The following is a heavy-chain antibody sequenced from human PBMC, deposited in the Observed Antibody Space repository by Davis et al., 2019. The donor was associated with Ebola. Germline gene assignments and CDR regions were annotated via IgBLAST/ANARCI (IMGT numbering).Heavy chain of an antibody. J-gene: IGHJ4*02. CDR2: IYYSGST. CDR1: GGSVSSGSYY. D-gene: IGHD6-19*01. CDR3: ARTRYSSGWTTLDY. V-gene: IGHV4-61*01. Sequence: PSETLSLTCTVSGGSVSSGSYYWSWIRQPPGKGLEWIGYIYYSGSTNYNPSLKSRVTRSVDASKNQFSLKLSSVTAADTAVYYCARTRYSSGWTTLDYWGQGTLVTVSS.